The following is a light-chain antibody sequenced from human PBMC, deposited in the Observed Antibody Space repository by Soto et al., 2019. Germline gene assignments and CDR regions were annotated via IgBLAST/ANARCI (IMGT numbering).Light chain of an antibody. Sequence: DIQMTQSPSTLSASVGERVTITCRASQSVSNWLAWYQQKPGKAHKLLIYDVYSLESGVQSRFSGSGSGTEFTLTIRSLQPDDFATYYCKQYNSYSWTFGQGTKVDIK. V-gene: IGKV1-5*01. CDR2: DVY. CDR1: QSVSNW. J-gene: IGKJ1*01. CDR3: KQYNSYSWT.